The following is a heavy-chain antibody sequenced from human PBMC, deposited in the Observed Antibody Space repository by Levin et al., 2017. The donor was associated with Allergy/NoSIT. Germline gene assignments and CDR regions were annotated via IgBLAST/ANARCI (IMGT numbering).Heavy chain of an antibody. CDR1: GFTFSSYA. V-gene: IGHV3-30*04. D-gene: IGHD1-26*01. J-gene: IGHJ4*02. CDR2: ISYDGSNK. CDR3: AREKLGPGGSYYSYFDY. Sequence: GESLKISCAASGFTFSSYAMHWVRQAPGKGLEWVAVISYDGSNKYYADSVKGRFTISRDNSKNTLYLQMNSLRAEDTAVYYCAREKLGPGGSYYSYFDYWGQGTLVTVSS.